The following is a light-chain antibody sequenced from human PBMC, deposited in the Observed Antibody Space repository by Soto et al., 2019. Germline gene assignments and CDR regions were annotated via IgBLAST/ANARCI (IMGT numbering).Light chain of an antibody. Sequence: QSVLTQPASVSWSPGQSITISCTGTSSDVGGYDYVSWYQQQSGKAPKLIIYEVSSRPSGVSNRFSGSKSGNTASRTLSGLQADDEADYYCDSFTSSRAYVFGVGTKLTVL. CDR2: EVS. V-gene: IGLV2-14*01. CDR1: SSDVGGYDY. J-gene: IGLJ1*01. CDR3: DSFTSSRAYV.